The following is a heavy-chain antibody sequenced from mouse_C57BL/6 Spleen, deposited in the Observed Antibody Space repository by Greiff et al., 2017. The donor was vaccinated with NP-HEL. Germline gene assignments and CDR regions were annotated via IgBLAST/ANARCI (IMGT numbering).Heavy chain of an antibody. D-gene: IGHD2-4*01. Sequence: EVQLQQSGGGLVKPGGSLKLSCAASGFTFSSYAMSWVRQTPEKRLEWVATISDGGSYTYYPDNVKGRFTISIDTAKNNLYLQMSHLKSEDTAMYYCARDLPYYDYDGYYAMDYWGQGTSVTVSS. CDR2: ISDGGSYT. J-gene: IGHJ4*01. CDR3: ARDLPYYDYDGYYAMDY. CDR1: GFTFSSYA. V-gene: IGHV5-4*01.